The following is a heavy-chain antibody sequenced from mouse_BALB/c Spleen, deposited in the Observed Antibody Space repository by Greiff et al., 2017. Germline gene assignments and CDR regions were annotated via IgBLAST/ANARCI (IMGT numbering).Heavy chain of an antibody. J-gene: IGHJ1*01. CDR1: GFTFSDSW. CDR2: IRSKANNHAT. V-gene: IGHV6-6*01. D-gene: IGHD2-1*01. CDR3: RVSTMDWYFDV. Sequence: EVMLVESGGGLVQPGGSMKLSCAASGFTFSDSWMDWVRQSPEKGLEWVAEIRSKANNHATYYAESVKGRFTISRDDSKSSVYLQMNSLRAEDTGIYYCRVSTMDWYFDVWGAGTTVTVSS.